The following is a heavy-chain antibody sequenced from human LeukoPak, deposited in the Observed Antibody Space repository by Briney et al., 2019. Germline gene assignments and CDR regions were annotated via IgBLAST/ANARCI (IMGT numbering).Heavy chain of an antibody. V-gene: IGHV4-30-2*01. Sequence: SQTLSLTCTVSGGSISSGGYYWSWIRQPPGKGLEWIGYIYHSGSTNYNPSLKSRVTISVDKSKNQFSLKLSSVTAADTAVYYCAREVFPSAVDVWGQGTTVTVSS. J-gene: IGHJ6*02. CDR3: AREVFPSAVDV. CDR2: IYHSGST. CDR1: GGSISSGGYY.